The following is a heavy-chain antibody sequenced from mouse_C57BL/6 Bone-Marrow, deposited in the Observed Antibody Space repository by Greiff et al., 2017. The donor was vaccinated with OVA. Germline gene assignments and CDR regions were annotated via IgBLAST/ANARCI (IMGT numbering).Heavy chain of an antibody. J-gene: IGHJ1*03. D-gene: IGHD1-1*01. CDR2: IWTGGGT. CDR1: GFSLTSYA. V-gene: IGHV2-9-1*01. Sequence: VQVVESGPGLVAPSQSLSITCTVSGFSLTSYAISWVRQPPGKGLEWLGVIWTGGGTNYNYALESRLSISKNNSKIQDVLKRKSLQTDDTAMYYCARNGLTYYYGSSYSHWYFDVWGTGTTVTVSS. CDR3: ARNGLTYYYGSSYSHWYFDV.